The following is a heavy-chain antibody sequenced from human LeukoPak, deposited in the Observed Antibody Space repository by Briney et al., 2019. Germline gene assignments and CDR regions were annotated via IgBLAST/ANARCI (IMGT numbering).Heavy chain of an antibody. V-gene: IGHV3-7*03. CDR1: GFTFSSYW. CDR3: ARGSTHYDVLTGYHYYFDY. CDR2: IKQDGSEK. D-gene: IGHD3-9*01. J-gene: IGHJ4*02. Sequence: PGGSLRLSCAASGFTFSSYWMSWVRQAPGKGLEWVANIKQDGSEKYYVDSVKGRFTISRDNAKNSLYLQMNSLRAEDTALYYCARGSTHYDVLTGYHYYFDYWGQGTLVTASS.